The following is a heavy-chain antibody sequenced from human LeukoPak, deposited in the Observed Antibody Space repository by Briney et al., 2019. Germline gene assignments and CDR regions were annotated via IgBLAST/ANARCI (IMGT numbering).Heavy chain of an antibody. CDR3: ARDLVQLWSKDY. Sequence: GGSLRLSCAASGFTFSSYWMHWVRQAPGKGLVWVSRIDSDGSSTSYADSVKGRFTISRDNTKNTLFLRMNSLRAEDTAVYYCARDLVQLWSKDYWGQGTLVTVSS. V-gene: IGHV3-74*01. J-gene: IGHJ4*02. CDR2: IDSDGSST. CDR1: GFTFSSYW. D-gene: IGHD5-18*01.